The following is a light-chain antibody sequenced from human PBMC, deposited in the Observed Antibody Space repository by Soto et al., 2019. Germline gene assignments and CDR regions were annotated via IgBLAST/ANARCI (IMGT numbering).Light chain of an antibody. CDR2: GAS. CDR1: QSVSNNY. J-gene: IGKJ5*01. V-gene: IGKV3-20*01. CDR3: QQYSSLPPIT. Sequence: DIVLPMYPGTLSLSPGERSTLSCMASQSVSNNYLAWYQHKPGQAPRLLMYGASSRATGIPDRFSGSGSGTDFTLTISILELEDFAIHYCQQYSSLPPITFAQGGLLEIK.